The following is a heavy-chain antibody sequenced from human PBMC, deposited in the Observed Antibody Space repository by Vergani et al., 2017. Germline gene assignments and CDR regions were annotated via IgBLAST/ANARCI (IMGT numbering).Heavy chain of an antibody. CDR3: ARRTTVTTYIDWFDP. Sequence: QLQLQESGPGLLKPSETLSLTCSVSGTSISGSSDYWGWIRQPPGKGLEWIGSIFYTGTSYYNPSLESRATNSVDTSKNQFSLKLKSVTAADTAVYYCARRTTVTTYIDWFDPWGQGTLVTVSS. D-gene: IGHD4-17*01. CDR1: GTSISGSSDY. J-gene: IGHJ5*02. CDR2: IFYTGTS. V-gene: IGHV4-39*01.